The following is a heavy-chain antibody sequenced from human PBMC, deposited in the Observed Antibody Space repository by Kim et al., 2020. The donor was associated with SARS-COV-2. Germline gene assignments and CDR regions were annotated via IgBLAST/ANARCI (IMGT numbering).Heavy chain of an antibody. D-gene: IGHD3-22*01. Sequence: GGSLRLSCAASGFTFSSYAMSWVRQAPGKGLEWVSAISGSGGSTYYADSVKGRFTISRDNSKNTLYLQMNSLRAEDTAVYYCAKVGGITMIVVAPHLDWYFDLWGRGTLVTVSS. J-gene: IGHJ2*01. CDR1: GFTFSSYA. CDR3: AKVGGITMIVVAPHLDWYFDL. V-gene: IGHV3-23*01. CDR2: ISGSGGST.